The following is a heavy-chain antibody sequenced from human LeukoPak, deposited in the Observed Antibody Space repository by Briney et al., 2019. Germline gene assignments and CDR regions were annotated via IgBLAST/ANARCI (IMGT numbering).Heavy chain of an antibody. Sequence: SVKLSCKASGGTFSTYAISWVRQAPGQGLEWMGGIIPIFGTANYAQKFQGRVTITADESTSTAYMELSSLRSEDTAVYYCAKESDSYDFWSGYYGYYYHMDVWGKGTTVTVSS. J-gene: IGHJ6*03. CDR3: AKESDSYDFWSGYYGYYYHMDV. CDR1: GGTFSTYA. V-gene: IGHV1-69*13. D-gene: IGHD3-3*01. CDR2: IIPIFGTA.